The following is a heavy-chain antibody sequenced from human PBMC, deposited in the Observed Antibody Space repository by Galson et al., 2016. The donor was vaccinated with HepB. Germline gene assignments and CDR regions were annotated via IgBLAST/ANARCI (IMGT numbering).Heavy chain of an antibody. Sequence: SVKVSCKASGVTFSNYAIGWVRQTPGQGLEWMGGVIPIFGITNYAQKFQGRVTITADRSTSTAYMELSSLRSEDTAVYFCARDRSNGWNHFDYWGQGTLVAVSS. CDR2: VIPIFGIT. CDR1: GVTFSNYA. CDR3: ARDRSNGWNHFDY. D-gene: IGHD6-19*01. V-gene: IGHV1-69*10. J-gene: IGHJ4*02.